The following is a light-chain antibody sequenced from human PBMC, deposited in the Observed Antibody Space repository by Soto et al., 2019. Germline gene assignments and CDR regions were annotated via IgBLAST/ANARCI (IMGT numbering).Light chain of an antibody. V-gene: IGLV2-23*01. Sequence: QSVLTQPASVSGSPGQSITISCTGTSSALGNYNFVSWYQQHPGRAPKLMIYEGNKRPSGVSDRFSGSTSGNTASLTISGLQAEDEADYYCCSYAGSSPSDVFGTGTKLTVL. CDR3: CSYAGSSPSDV. J-gene: IGLJ1*01. CDR2: EGN. CDR1: SSALGNYNF.